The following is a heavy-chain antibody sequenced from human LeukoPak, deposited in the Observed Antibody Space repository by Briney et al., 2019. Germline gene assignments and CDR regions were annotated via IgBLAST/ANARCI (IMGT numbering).Heavy chain of an antibody. CDR2: IKSKTDGGTT. CDR3: TTLTVTTMSDYYYYYMDV. D-gene: IGHD4-17*01. J-gene: IGHJ6*03. CDR1: GFTFSNAW. V-gene: IGHV3-15*01. Sequence: PGGSLRLSCAASGFTFSNAWMSWVRQAPGKGLEWVGRIKSKTDGGTTDYAAPVKGRFTISRDDSKNTLYLQMNSLKTEDTAVYYCTTLTVTTMSDYYYYYMDVWGKGTTVTVSS.